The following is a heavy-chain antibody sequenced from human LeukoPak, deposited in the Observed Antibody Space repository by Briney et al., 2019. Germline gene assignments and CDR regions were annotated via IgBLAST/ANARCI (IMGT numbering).Heavy chain of an antibody. CDR1: GYSFTSYW. Sequence: GESLKISCKGSGYSFTSYWISWVRQMPGKGLEWMGRIDPSDSYTNYSPSFQGHVTISADKSISTAYLQWSSLKASDTAMYYRARPHSSGWYEAYWGQGTLVTVSS. J-gene: IGHJ4*02. CDR3: ARPHSSGWYEAY. CDR2: IDPSDSYT. V-gene: IGHV5-10-1*01. D-gene: IGHD6-19*01.